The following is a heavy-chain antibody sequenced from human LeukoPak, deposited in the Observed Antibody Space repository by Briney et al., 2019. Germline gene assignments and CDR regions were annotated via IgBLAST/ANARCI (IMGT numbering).Heavy chain of an antibody. V-gene: IGHV3-33*08. D-gene: IGHD3-22*01. J-gene: IGHJ4*02. CDR3: ARDGASGYYELDY. Sequence: GGSLRLSCAASGFTSSSYSMNWVRQAPGKGLEWVAVIWYDGSNKYYADSVKGRFTISRDNSKNTLYLQMNSLRAEDTAVYYCARDGASGYYELDYWGQGTLVTVSS. CDR1: GFTSSSYS. CDR2: IWYDGSNK.